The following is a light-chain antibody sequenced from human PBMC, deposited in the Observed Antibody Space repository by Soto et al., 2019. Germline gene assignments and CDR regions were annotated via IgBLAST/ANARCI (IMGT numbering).Light chain of an antibody. CDR2: LDNDGSH. Sequence: QPVLTQSPSASASLGASVRLTCTLSSGHSSYAIAWHQQQPEKGPRFLVRLDNDGSHIKGDGIPDRFSGSSSGAERYLTISSLQPDDEADYYCQTWGTGFQVFGGGTKVTVL. J-gene: IGLJ2*01. CDR3: QTWGTGFQV. CDR1: SGHSSYA. V-gene: IGLV4-69*01.